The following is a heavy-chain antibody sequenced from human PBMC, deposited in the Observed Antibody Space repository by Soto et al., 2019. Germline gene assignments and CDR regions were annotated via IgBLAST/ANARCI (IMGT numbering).Heavy chain of an antibody. CDR3: ARGGSSWSAEYYEH. CDR1: GYTFTNYG. V-gene: IGHV1-18*04. CDR2: ISGFNGNT. Sequence: ASVKVSCTASGYTFTNYGISWVRLAPGQGPEWMGWISGFNGNTKYARKVQGRVTLTTDTSATTAYMELRGLRSDDTAVYYCARGGSSWSAEYYEHWGRGTLVTVSS. J-gene: IGHJ1*01. D-gene: IGHD6-13*01.